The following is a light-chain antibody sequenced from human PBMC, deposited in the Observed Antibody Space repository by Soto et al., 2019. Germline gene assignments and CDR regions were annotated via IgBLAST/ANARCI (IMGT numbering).Light chain of an antibody. CDR2: DVN. J-gene: IGLJ2*01. Sequence: QSALTQPASVSGSPGQSITISCTGTSSDVGGYNYVSWYQHHPDKAPKLMIYDVNNRPSGVSHRFSGSKSGNTASLTISGLQAEDEAAYYCSSYSSTNTRLVFGGWTKLTVL. CDR1: SSDVGGYNY. V-gene: IGLV2-14*03. CDR3: SSYSSTNTRLV.